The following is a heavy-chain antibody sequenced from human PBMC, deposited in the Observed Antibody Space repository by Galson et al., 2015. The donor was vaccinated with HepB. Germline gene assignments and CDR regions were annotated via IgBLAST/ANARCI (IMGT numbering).Heavy chain of an antibody. D-gene: IGHD2-15*01. CDR1: GYTFTSYG. Sequence: SVKVSCKASGYTFTSYGISWVRQAPGQGLEWMGWIIPILGIANYAQKFQGRVTITADKSTSTAYMELSSLRSEDTAVYYCARVALVVGARTLRPFDPWGQGTLVTVSS. CDR3: ARVALVVGARTLRPFDP. CDR2: IIPILGIA. V-gene: IGHV1-69*10. J-gene: IGHJ5*02.